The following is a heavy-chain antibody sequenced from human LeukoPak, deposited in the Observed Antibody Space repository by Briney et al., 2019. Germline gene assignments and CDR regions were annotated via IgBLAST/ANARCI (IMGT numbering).Heavy chain of an antibody. J-gene: IGHJ4*02. V-gene: IGHV3-23*01. CDR3: AKVIREVDMSYYD. CDR1: GFPLSNYT. Sequence: QPGGSLTLSCAASGFPLSNYTLGWVRQPPGKGLEWVSDIHYSGGSTYYADSVKGRFTISRDNSKNTLYLQMNRLRAEDTAVYYCAKVIREVDMSYYDWGQGGLVTVSS. CDR2: IHYSGGST. D-gene: IGHD3-3*01.